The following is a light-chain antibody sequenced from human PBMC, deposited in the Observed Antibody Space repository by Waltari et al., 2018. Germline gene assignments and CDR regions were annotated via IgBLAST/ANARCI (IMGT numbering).Light chain of an antibody. CDR3: MQGTHPMYT. J-gene: IGKJ2*01. CDR1: QSLVHSDGNTY. CDR2: KVS. V-gene: IGKV2-30*02. Sequence: DVVMTQSPLSLPVTLGQPASISCRSSQSLVHSDGNTYLNWFPQRPGQSPRRLIYKVSNRDSGVPDRFSGSGSGTDFTLKISRVEAEDVGVYFCMQGTHPMYTFGQGTKLEIK.